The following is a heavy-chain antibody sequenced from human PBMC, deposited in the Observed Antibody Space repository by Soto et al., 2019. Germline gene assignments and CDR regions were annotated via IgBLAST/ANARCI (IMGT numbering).Heavy chain of an antibody. CDR1: GFTFTSSA. CDR3: AATGYCSSTSCLYYYYYGMDV. D-gene: IGHD2-2*01. V-gene: IGHV1-58*02. Sequence: SVKVSCKASGFTFTSSAMQWVRQARGQRLEWIGWIVVGSGNTNYAQKFQERVTITRDMSTSTAYMELSSLRSEDTAVYYCAATGYCSSTSCLYYYYYGMDVWGQGTTVTVSS. CDR2: IVVGSGNT. J-gene: IGHJ6*02.